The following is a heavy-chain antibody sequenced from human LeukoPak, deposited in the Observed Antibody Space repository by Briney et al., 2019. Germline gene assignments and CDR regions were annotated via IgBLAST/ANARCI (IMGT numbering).Heavy chain of an antibody. CDR3: AKVGGYSSSWYYFDY. Sequence: GGSLRLSCAASGFTFSSYGMHWVRQAPGKGLEWVAFIRYDGSNKYYADSVKGRFTISRDNSKNTLYLQMNSLRAEDTAVYYCAKVGGYSSSWYYFDYWGQGTLVTVSS. CDR2: IRYDGSNK. V-gene: IGHV3-30*02. D-gene: IGHD6-13*01. J-gene: IGHJ4*02. CDR1: GFTFSSYG.